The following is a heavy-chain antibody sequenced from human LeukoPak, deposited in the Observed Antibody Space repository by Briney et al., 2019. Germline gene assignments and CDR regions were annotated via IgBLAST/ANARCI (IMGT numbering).Heavy chain of an antibody. CDR2: INSDGINT. J-gene: IGHJ5*02. V-gene: IGHV3-74*01. CDR3: ARDLGQYYDTSDDWFDP. CDR1: GFTFNNHR. Sequence: AGSLSLSSAASGFTFNNHRMHWLRQAPGQGLVWVSRINSDGINTSYADSVKGRFTISRDNAKNTLNLQMNSLRAEDTAVYYCARDLGQYYDTSDDWFDPWGQGTLVTVSS. D-gene: IGHD3-22*01.